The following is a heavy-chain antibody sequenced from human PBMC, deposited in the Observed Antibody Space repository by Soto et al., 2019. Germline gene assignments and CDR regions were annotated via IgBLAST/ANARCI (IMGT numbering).Heavy chain of an antibody. CDR3: TRKQSRPQWLDPYYYYGMDV. CDR1: GFTFGDYA. V-gene: IGHV3-49*03. Sequence: GGSLRLSCTASGFTFGDYAMSWFRQAPGKGLEWVGFIRSKAYGGTTEYAASVKGRFTISRDDSKSIAYLQMNSLKTEDTAVYYCTRKQSRPQWLDPYYYYGMDVWGQGTTVTVSS. D-gene: IGHD6-19*01. CDR2: IRSKAYGGTT. J-gene: IGHJ6*02.